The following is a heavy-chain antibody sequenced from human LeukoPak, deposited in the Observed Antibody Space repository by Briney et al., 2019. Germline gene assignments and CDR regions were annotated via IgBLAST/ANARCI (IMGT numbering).Heavy chain of an antibody. CDR2: ISSSSSYI. V-gene: IGHV3-21*01. CDR3: ARDRWEMATPRAFDI. D-gene: IGHD5-24*01. CDR1: GFTFSSYS. Sequence: GGSLRLSCAASGFTFSSYSMNWVRQAPGKGLEWVPSISSSSSYIYYADSVKGRFTISRDNAKNSLYLQMNSLRAEDTAVYYCARDRWEMATPRAFDIWGQGTMVTVSS. J-gene: IGHJ3*02.